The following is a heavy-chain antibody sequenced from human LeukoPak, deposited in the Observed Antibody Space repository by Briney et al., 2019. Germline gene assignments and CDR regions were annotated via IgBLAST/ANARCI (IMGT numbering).Heavy chain of an antibody. D-gene: IGHD4-17*01. Sequence: SETLSLTCTVSGGSISSGGYYWSWIRQHPGKGLEWIGYIYYSGSTYYNPSLRSRVTISVDTSKSQFSLRLTSVTAADTAVYYCARDFGDHRIDYWGQGTLVTVSS. J-gene: IGHJ4*02. CDR1: GGSISSGGYY. CDR2: IYYSGST. CDR3: ARDFGDHRIDY. V-gene: IGHV4-31*03.